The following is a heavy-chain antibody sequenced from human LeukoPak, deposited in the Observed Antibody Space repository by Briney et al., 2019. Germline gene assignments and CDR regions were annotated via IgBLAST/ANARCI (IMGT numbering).Heavy chain of an antibody. D-gene: IGHD6-13*01. CDR3: ARRDSSWYIAFDI. V-gene: IGHV1-69*13. CDR2: IIPIFGTA. Sequence: GASVKVSCKASGGTFSSYAISWVRQAPGQGLEWMGGIIPIFGTANCAQKFQGRVTITADESTSTAYMELSSLRSEDTAVYYCARRDSSWYIAFDIWGQGTMVTVSS. CDR1: GGTFSSYA. J-gene: IGHJ3*02.